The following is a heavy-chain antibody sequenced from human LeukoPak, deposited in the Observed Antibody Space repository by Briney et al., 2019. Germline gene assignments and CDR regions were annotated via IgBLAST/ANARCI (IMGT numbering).Heavy chain of an antibody. V-gene: IGHV4-59*01. Sequence: SETLSLTCTVSGGSISSYYWSWIRQPPGQGLEWIGSIYYSGSTNYNPSLKSRVTISVDTSKNQFSLKLSPVTAADTAVYYCARDGYGHIVYWGQGTLVTVSS. D-gene: IGHD5-12*01. CDR3: ARDGYGHIVY. CDR1: GGSISSYY. J-gene: IGHJ4*02. CDR2: IYYSGST.